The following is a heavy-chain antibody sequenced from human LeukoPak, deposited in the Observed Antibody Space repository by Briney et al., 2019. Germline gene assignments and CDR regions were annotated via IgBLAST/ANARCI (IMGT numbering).Heavy chain of an antibody. J-gene: IGHJ4*02. CDR3: ARGLFGVINPTDY. D-gene: IGHD3-3*01. Sequence: GGSLRLSCAASGFTFSSYAMYWVRQAPGKGLEWVSSISSSGSFLYYADSVKGRFTIARDNAKNSLYLQMNSLRVEDTAVYFCARGLFGVINPTDYWGQGTLVTVSS. V-gene: IGHV3-21*01. CDR1: GFTFSSYA. CDR2: ISSSGSFL.